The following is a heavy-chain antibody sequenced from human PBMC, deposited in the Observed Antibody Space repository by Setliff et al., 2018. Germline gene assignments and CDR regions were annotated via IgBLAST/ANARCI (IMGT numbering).Heavy chain of an antibody. CDR1: RFTFSSYA. Sequence: QPGGSLRLSCAASRFTFSSYAMSWVRQAPGKGLEWVSAISGSAGSTYYADSVKGRFTISRDNSKNTLYLQMNSLRIEDTAVYYCARDHSIVGSTGRNYYHYYYMDVWGKGTTVTVSS. D-gene: IGHD1-26*01. CDR3: ARDHSIVGSTGRNYYHYYYMDV. CDR2: ISGSAGST. V-gene: IGHV3-23*01. J-gene: IGHJ6*03.